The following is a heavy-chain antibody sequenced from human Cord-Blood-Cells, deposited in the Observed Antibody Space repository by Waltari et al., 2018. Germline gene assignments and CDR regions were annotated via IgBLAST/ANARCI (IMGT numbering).Heavy chain of an antibody. CDR3: ARSAYGGNSYYYYYYMDV. V-gene: IGHV4-39*07. Sequence: QLQLQESGPGLVKPSETLSLTCTVSGGSISSSSYYWGWIRQPPGKGLEWIGSIYYSGSTYYNPSLKSRVTISGDTAKNQFSLKLSSVTAADTAVYYCARSAYGGNSYYYYYYMDVWGKGTTVTVSS. CDR1: GGSISSSSYY. CDR2: IYYSGST. D-gene: IGHD4-17*01. J-gene: IGHJ6*03.